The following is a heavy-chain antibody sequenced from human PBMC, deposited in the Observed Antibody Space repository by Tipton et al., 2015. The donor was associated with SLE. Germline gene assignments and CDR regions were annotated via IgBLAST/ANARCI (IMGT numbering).Heavy chain of an antibody. J-gene: IGHJ4*02. CDR1: GGSISTYY. CDR3: ARAYVEYSRDSCSGRQLDY. V-gene: IGHV4-59*01. Sequence: TLSLTCTVSGGSISTYYWTWIRQSPEKGLEWIGYVFYSASTNYNPSLESRVTISLDTSNNQFSLRLNSVTPADTALYFCARAYVEYSRDSCSGRQLDYWGQGKLVTVSS. CDR2: VFYSAST. D-gene: IGHD2-21*02.